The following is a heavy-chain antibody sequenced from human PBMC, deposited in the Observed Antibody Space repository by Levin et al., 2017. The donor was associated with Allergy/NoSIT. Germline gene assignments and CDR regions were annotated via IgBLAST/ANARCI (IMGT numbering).Heavy chain of an antibody. CDR3: AKDFVGQYYDSSGYYD. CDR2: VSGSGASI. J-gene: IGHJ4*02. Sequence: TGGSLRLSCAASGFTFSSYAMAWVRQAPGKGLEWVSCVSGSGASIDYADSVKGRFTISRDNSKNTLYLQMTSLRAEDTAVYYCAKDFVGQYYDSSGYYDWGQGTLVTVSS. CDR1: GFTFSSYA. V-gene: IGHV3-23*01. D-gene: IGHD3-22*01.